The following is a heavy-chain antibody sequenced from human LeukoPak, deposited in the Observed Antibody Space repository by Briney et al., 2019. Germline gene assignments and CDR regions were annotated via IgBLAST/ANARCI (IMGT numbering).Heavy chain of an antibody. J-gene: IGHJ4*02. D-gene: IGHD2-15*01. V-gene: IGHV3-53*01. CDR2: IYSAGST. CDR1: GFTVSSNY. Sequence: GGSLRLSCAGSGFTVSSNYISWVRQAPTKGLEWVSIIYSAGSTYYADSVRGRFTISRDSSKNTVCLQMNSLRAEDTAVYYCASGGMGARKFYSDPFHYWGQGTLVTVSS. CDR3: ASGGMGARKFYSDPFHY.